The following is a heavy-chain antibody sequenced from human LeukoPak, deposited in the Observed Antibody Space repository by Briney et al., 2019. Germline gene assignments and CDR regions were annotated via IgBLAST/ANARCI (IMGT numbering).Heavy chain of an antibody. CDR3: VRVWLGESALNL. J-gene: IGHJ4*02. CDR1: GFTFSSYA. V-gene: IGHV3-30*04. D-gene: IGHD3-10*01. CDR2: ISYDGSNK. Sequence: GGSLRLSCAASGFTFSSYAMHWVRQAPGKGLEWVAVISYDGSNKYYADSVKGGFTISRDNSKNTLYLQMNSLRAEDTAVYYCVRVWLGESALNLWGQGTLVTVSS.